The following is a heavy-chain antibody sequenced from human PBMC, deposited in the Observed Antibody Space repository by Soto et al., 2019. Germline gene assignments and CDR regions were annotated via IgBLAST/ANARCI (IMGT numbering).Heavy chain of an antibody. Sequence: PSETLSLTCTVSDGSISTYYWSWIRQPPGKGLEWIGNIYYSGTTNYNPSLKSRVTISLHTSKNQFSLKLSSVTAADTAVYYCAREHIKILHGSYYYYGLDVWGQGTTVTVSS. CDR2: IYYSGTT. CDR1: DGSISTYY. J-gene: IGHJ6*02. D-gene: IGHD3-9*01. V-gene: IGHV4-59*08. CDR3: AREHIKILHGSYYYYGLDV.